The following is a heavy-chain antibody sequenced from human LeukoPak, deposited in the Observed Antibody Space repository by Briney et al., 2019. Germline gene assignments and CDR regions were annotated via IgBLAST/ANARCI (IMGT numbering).Heavy chain of an antibody. Sequence: ASVKVSCKASGYTFTGYYMHWVRQAPGQGLEWMGRINPNSGGTNYAQKFQGRVTMTRDTSISTDYMQLSRLRSDDTAVYYCARGGYCSGGSCYNPFDYWGQGTLVTVSS. CDR1: GYTFTGYY. V-gene: IGHV1-2*06. J-gene: IGHJ4*02. CDR3: ARGGYCSGGSCYNPFDY. D-gene: IGHD2-15*01. CDR2: INPNSGGT.